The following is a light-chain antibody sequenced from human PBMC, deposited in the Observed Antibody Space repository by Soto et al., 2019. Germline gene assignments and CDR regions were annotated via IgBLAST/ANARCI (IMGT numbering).Light chain of an antibody. V-gene: IGKV3-20*01. J-gene: IGKJ2*01. Sequence: EIVLTQSPGTLSLSPGERATLSCRASQSVSANYLAWYQQKPGQAPRLLIYAASTRATGIPDRFSGSGSGTDFTLTISRLEPDDFAVYYCQQYCSSPQTFCQGTKLEI. CDR2: AAS. CDR1: QSVSANY. CDR3: QQYCSSPQT.